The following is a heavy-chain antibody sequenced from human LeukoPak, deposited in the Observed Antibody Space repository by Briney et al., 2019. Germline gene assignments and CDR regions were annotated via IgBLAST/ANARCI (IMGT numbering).Heavy chain of an antibody. V-gene: IGHV4-4*07. J-gene: IGHJ4*02. D-gene: IGHD6-13*01. Sequence: SETLSLTCTVSGGSISSYYWSWIRQPAGKGLEWIGRIYTSGSTNYNPSLKSRVTMSVDTSKNQFSLKLSPVTAADTAVYYCARERRSSWYGNMYYYFDYWGQGTLVTVSS. CDR3: ARERRSSWYGNMYYYFDY. CDR2: IYTSGST. CDR1: GGSISSYY.